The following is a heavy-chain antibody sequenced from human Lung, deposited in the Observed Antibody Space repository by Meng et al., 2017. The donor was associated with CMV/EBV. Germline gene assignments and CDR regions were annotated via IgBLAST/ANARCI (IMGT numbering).Heavy chain of an antibody. V-gene: IGHV3-21*01. CDR3: ARESSGSFVLDV. CDR1: GFTFSVYS. D-gene: IGHD6-25*01. J-gene: IGHJ6*02. CDR2: ISSSSSFI. Sequence: GGSLRLXCAASGFTFSVYSINWVRQAPGKGLEWVSSISSSSSFIYYADSVKGRFTISRDNAENSLSLQMNGLRAEDTAVYYCARESSGSFVLDVWGQGTPVTVSS.